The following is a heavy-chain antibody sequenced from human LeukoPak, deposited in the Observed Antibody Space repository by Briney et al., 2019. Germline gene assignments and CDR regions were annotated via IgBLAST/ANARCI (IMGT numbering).Heavy chain of an antibody. D-gene: IGHD5-18*01. Sequence: GGSLRLSCAASGXTFSSYAMSWVRQAPGKGLECVSAISGGGPVTYYTGFVKGRVTISRGNSKNTLYLQMNSLRVEDTAVYYCAKELRGYSYGLRNNWFDPWGQGTLVTVSS. CDR2: ISGGGPVT. V-gene: IGHV3-23*01. J-gene: IGHJ5*02. CDR1: GXTFSSYA. CDR3: AKELRGYSYGLRNNWFDP.